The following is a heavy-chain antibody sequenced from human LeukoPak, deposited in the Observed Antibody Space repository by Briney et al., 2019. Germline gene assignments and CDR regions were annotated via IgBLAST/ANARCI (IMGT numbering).Heavy chain of an antibody. Sequence: GASVKVSCKVSGYTLTELSMHWVRQAPGKELEWMGGFDPEDGETIYAQKFQGRVTMTEDTSTDTAYMELSSLRSEDTAVYYCGCSGSYDFDIWGQGTMVTVSS. J-gene: IGHJ3*02. CDR1: GYTLTELS. CDR2: FDPEDGET. CDR3: GCSGSYDFDI. V-gene: IGHV1-24*01. D-gene: IGHD1-26*01.